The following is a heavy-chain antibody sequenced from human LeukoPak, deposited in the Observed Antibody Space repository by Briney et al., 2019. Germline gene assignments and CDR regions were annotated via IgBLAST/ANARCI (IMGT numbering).Heavy chain of an antibody. CDR2: TRSKAYGGTT. V-gene: IGHV3-49*03. D-gene: IGHD3-3*01. J-gene: IGHJ6*03. Sequence: GSLRLSCTASGFTFGGYAMSWFRQAPGKGLEWVGFTRSKAYGGTTEYAASLKGRFTISRDDSKSIAYLQMNSLKTEDTAVYYCTRETQYYDFWSGYYSGYYYYYMDVWGKGTTVTVSS. CDR1: GFTFGGYA. CDR3: TRETQYYDFWSGYYSGYYYYYMDV.